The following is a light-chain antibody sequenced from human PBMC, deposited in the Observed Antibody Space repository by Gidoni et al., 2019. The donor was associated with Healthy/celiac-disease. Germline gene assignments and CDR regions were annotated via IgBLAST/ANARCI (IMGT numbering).Light chain of an antibody. V-gene: IGKV1-9*01. J-gene: IGKJ1*01. CDR2: AAS. Sequence: DIQLTQSPSLLSASVGDRVTITCRASQGISSYLAWYQQKPGKAPKLLIYAASTLQSGVPSRFSGSGSGTEFTLTISSLQPEDFATYYCQQPRAFGQGTKVEIK. CDR1: QGISSY. CDR3: QQPRA.